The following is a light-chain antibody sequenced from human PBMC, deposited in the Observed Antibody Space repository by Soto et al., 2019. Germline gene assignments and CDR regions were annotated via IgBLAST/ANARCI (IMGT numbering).Light chain of an antibody. CDR2: EVS. CDR3: SSYAGSDNYV. CDR1: SSDVGAYNY. V-gene: IGLV2-8*01. J-gene: IGLJ1*01. Sequence: QSVLTQPPSASVSPGQSVSISCTGTSSDVGAYNYVSWYQQHPGKAPKLIIYEVSKRPSGVPDRFSGSKSGNAASLTVSGLQAEDEADYYSSSYAGSDNYVFGTGTKVTVL.